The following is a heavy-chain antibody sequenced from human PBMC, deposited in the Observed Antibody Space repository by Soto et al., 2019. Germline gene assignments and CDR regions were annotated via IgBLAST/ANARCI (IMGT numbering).Heavy chain of an antibody. D-gene: IGHD3-16*02. CDR2: IKFDGTNI. CDR3: VEGGIYRGGYFDP. V-gene: IGHV3-7*01. J-gene: IGHJ5*02. Sequence: GGSLRLSCVASGFPYSYYWMSWVRQAPGKGLEWVARIKFDGTNIQYADSAKGRFSISRDTAKNLVFLQMKSLREDDTAVYYCVEGGIYRGGYFDPWGQGTQVTVSS. CDR1: GFPYSYYW.